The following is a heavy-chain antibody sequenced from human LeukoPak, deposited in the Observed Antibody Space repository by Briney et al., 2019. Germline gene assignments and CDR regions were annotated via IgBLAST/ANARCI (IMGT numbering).Heavy chain of an antibody. V-gene: IGHV4-59*01. D-gene: IGHD2-15*01. CDR1: GGSISSYY. J-gene: IGHJ4*02. CDR2: IYYSGST. Sequence: PSETLSLTCTVPGGSISSYYWSWIRQPPGKGLGWIGYIYYSGSTNYNPSLKSRVTISVDTSKNQFSLKLSSVTAADTAVYYCARGGGGPNFDYWGQGTLVTVSS. CDR3: ARGGGGPNFDY.